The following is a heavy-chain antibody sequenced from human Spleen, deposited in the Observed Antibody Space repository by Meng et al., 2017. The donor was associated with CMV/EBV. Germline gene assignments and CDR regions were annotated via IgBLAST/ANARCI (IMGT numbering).Heavy chain of an antibody. V-gene: IGHV3-21*01. CDR3: ARVGPSSSAFDV. Sequence: GESLKISCAASGFTFSGYTMNWVRQAPGKGLEWVSSISSRSTFIYYGDSVKGRFTISRDNAKNSLYLQMNSLRAEDTAVYYCARVGPSSSAFDVWGQGTVVTVSS. J-gene: IGHJ3*01. CDR1: GFTFSGYT. D-gene: IGHD6-6*01. CDR2: ISSRSTFI.